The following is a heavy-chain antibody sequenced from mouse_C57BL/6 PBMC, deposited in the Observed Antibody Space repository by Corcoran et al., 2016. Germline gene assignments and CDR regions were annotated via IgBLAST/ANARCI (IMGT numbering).Heavy chain of an antibody. CDR2: INTYSGVP. Sequence: QIQLVQSGPELKKPGETVKISCKASGYTFTTYGMSWVKQAPGKGLKWMGWINTYSGVPTYADDFKGRFAFSLETSASTAYLQINNLKNEDTATYFCARPDGYYFDYWGQGTTLTVSS. D-gene: IGHD2-3*01. V-gene: IGHV9-3*01. J-gene: IGHJ2*01. CDR3: ARPDGYYFDY. CDR1: GYTFTTYG.